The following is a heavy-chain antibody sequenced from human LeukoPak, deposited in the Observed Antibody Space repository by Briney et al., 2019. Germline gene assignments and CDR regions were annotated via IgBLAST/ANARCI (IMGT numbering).Heavy chain of an antibody. D-gene: IGHD2-2*01. Sequence: PSETLSLTCTISVRSSSIYYWSWIRQPPVNRLDGVGYIYYSGSTNYNPSLKSRVTISVDTSKNQFSLKLGSVNDADTAVYYCARTIVVVPAYYFDYWGQGALVTVSS. J-gene: IGHJ4*02. CDR1: VRSSSIYY. CDR2: IYYSGST. V-gene: IGHV4-59*13. CDR3: ARTIVVVPAYYFDY.